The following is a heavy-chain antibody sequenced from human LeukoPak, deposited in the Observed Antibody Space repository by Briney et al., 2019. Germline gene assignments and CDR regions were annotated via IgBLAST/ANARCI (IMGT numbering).Heavy chain of an antibody. CDR1: GFTFSSYS. V-gene: IGHV3-21*01. J-gene: IGHJ4*02. CDR2: ISSSSSYI. CDR3: ARGVYGSGSYYNYY. Sequence: GGSLRLSCAASGFTFSSYSMNWVRQAPGKGLEWVSSISSSSSYIYYADSVKGRFTISRDNAKNSLYLQMNSLRAEDTAVYYCARGVYGSGSYYNYYWGQGTLVTVSS. D-gene: IGHD3-10*01.